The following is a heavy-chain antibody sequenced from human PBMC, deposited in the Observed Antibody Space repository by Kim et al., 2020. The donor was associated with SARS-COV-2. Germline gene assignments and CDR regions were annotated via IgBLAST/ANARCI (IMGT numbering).Heavy chain of an antibody. D-gene: IGHD3-9*01. V-gene: IGHV1-46*01. CDR1: GYTFTSYY. J-gene: IGHJ4*02. Sequence: ASVKVSCKASGYTFTSYYMHWVRQAPGQGLEWMGIINPSGGSASYAQKFQGRVTMTRDTSTSTVYMELSSLRSEDTAVYYCARGLELRYFDWLLPRGYYFDYWGQGTLVTVSS. CDR2: INPSGGSA. CDR3: ARGLELRYFDWLLPRGYYFDY.